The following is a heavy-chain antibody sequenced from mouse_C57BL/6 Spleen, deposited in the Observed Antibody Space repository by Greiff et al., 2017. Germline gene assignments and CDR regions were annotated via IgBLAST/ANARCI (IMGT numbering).Heavy chain of an antibody. CDR2: ISSGSSTI. D-gene: IGHD4-1*02. J-gene: IGHJ2*01. V-gene: IGHV5-17*01. CDR1: GFTFSDYG. Sequence: EVTLMESGGGLVKPGGSLKLSCAASGFTFSDYGMHWVRQAPEKGLEWVAYISSGSSTIYYADTVKGRFTISRDNAKNTLFLQMTSLRSEDTAMYYCARPTGTYFDYWGQGTTLTVSS. CDR3: ARPTGTYFDY.